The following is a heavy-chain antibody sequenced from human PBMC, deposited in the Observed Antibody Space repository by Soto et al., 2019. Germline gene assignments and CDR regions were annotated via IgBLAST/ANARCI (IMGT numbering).Heavy chain of an antibody. J-gene: IGHJ6*02. CDR2: IVVGSGNT. D-gene: IGHD5-12*01. Sequence: SVKVSCKASGFTFTSSAVQWVRQARGQRLEWIGWIVVGSGNTNYAQKFQERVTITRDMSTSTAYMELSSLRSEDTALYYCTKDINMGGVDVWGQGTTVTVSS. CDR3: TKDINMGGVDV. V-gene: IGHV1-58*01. CDR1: GFTFTSSA.